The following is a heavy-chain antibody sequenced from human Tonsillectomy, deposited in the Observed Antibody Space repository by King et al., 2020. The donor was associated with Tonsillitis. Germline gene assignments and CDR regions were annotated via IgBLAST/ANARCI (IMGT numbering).Heavy chain of an antibody. D-gene: IGHD3-16*02. V-gene: IGHV4-59*08. CDR2: IYYSGST. CDR1: GGSISSYY. J-gene: IGHJ3*02. CDR3: ASHLGGITFGGVIVPDDFDI. Sequence: VQLQESGPGLVKPSETLSLTCTVSGGSISSYYWSWIRQPPGKGLEWIGYIYYSGSTNYNPSLKSRVTISVDTSKNQFSLKLSSVTAADTAVYYCASHLGGITFGGVIVPDDFDIWGQGTMVTVSS.